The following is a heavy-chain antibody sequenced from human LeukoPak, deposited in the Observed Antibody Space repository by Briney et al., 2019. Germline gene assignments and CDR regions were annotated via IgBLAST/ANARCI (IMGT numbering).Heavy chain of an antibody. CDR2: ISGHGGGT. CDR1: GFTFDDSA. Sequence: PGGSLRLSCAASGFTFDDSAMHWVRQAPGKGLEWVSLISGHGGGTYYADSVKGRFTISRDNSKNSLYLQMNSLRTEDTALYYCAKDINYGDYANPDQSNFYSFYGMDVWGQGSTVTVSS. D-gene: IGHD4-17*01. CDR3: AKDINYGDYANPDQSNFYSFYGMDV. J-gene: IGHJ6*02. V-gene: IGHV3-43*02.